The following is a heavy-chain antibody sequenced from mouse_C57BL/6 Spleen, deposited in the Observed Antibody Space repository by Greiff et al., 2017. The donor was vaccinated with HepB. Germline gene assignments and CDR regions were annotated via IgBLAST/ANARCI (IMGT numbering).Heavy chain of an antibody. CDR2: IYPGDGDT. V-gene: IGHV1-82*01. CDR3: ARNGYYDFDY. CDR1: GYAFSSSW. D-gene: IGHD2-3*01. J-gene: IGHJ2*01. Sequence: VQLQQSGPELVKPGASVKISCKASGYAFSSSWMNWVKQRPGKGLEWIGRIYPGDGDTNYNGKFKGKATLTADKSSSTAYMQLSSLPSEDSAVYFCARNGYYDFDYWGQGTTLTVSS.